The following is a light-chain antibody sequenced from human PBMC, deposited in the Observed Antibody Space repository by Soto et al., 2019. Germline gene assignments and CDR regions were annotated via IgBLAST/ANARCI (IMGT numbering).Light chain of an antibody. CDR1: ETISKY. CDR3: QQSYTSPWT. J-gene: IGKJ1*01. V-gene: IGKV1-39*01. Sequence: DIQMTQSPSSLSASIGDRVTITCRASETISKYLSWYPQKPGEAPNLLVYVASTLQSGVPSRFSGTGSGTVFTLTSNSLQPEDFATYYCQQSYTSPWTFGQGTKVDIK. CDR2: VAS.